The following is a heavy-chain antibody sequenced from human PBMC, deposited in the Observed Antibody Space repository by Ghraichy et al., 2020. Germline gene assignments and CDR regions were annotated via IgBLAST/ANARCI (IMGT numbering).Heavy chain of an antibody. V-gene: IGHV1-8*01. J-gene: IGHJ6*02. CDR2: MNPNSGNT. CDR3: ARPHLDSSGWLYYYYYGMDV. Sequence: ASVKVSCKASGYTFTSYDINWVRQATGQGLEWMGWMNPNSGNTGYAQKFQGRVTMTRNTSISTAYMELSSLRSEDTAVYYCARPHLDSSGWLYYYYYGMDVWGQGTTVTVSS. CDR1: GYTFTSYD. D-gene: IGHD6-19*01.